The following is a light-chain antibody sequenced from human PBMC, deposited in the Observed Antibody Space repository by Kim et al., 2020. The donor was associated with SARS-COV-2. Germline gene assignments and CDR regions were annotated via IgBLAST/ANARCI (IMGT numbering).Light chain of an antibody. CDR1: QPISNY. J-gene: IGKJ4*01. V-gene: IGKV1-33*01. CDR2: DAS. CDR3: QHYDHPPSS. Sequence: VTITFQASQPISNYLNWYQQKPGKAPKLLIYDASYLETAVPSRFAGRGSGTDYTVYTLTISSVQPEDVATYYCQHYDHPPSSFGGGTKLEI.